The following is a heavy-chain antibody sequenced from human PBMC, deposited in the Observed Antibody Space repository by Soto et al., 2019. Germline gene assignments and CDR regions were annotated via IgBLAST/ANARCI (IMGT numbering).Heavy chain of an antibody. CDR2: IYYSGRT. CDR3: ASSYGSGSYNWFDP. Sequence: SETLSLTCTVSGGSISSYYWSWIRQPPGKGLEWIGYIYYSGRTNYNPSLKSRVTISVDTSKNQFSLKLSSVTAADTAVYYCASSYGSGSYNWFDPWGQGTLVTVSS. V-gene: IGHV4-59*01. J-gene: IGHJ5*02. D-gene: IGHD3-10*01. CDR1: GGSISSYY.